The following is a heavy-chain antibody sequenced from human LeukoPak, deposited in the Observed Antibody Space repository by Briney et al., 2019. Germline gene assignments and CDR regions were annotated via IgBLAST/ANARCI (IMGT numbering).Heavy chain of an antibody. J-gene: IGHJ4*02. CDR1: GGTFSSYA. CDR3: ARDRDDATFDY. Sequence: ASVKVSCKASGGTFSSYAISWVRQAPGQGFEWMGGIIPIFGTANYAQKFQGRVTITTDESTSTAYMELSSLRSEDTAVYYCARDRDDATFDYWGQGTLVTVSS. V-gene: IGHV1-69*05. CDR2: IIPIFGTA. D-gene: IGHD3-10*01.